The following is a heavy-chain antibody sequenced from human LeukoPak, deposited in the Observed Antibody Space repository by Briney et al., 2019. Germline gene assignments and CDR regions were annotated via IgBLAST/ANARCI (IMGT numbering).Heavy chain of an antibody. D-gene: IGHD3-3*01. CDR3: VKAIFGGGNFYYYGMDV. CDR1: GFIFSSYG. Sequence: GRSLRLSCAASGFIFSSYGIHWVRQAPGKGLEWVAVIWYDGSNKYYADSVKGRFTISRDNSKNTLFLQMNSLRAEDTAVYHCVKAIFGGGNFYYYGMDVWGQGTTVTVSS. V-gene: IGHV3-33*06. J-gene: IGHJ6*02. CDR2: IWYDGSNK.